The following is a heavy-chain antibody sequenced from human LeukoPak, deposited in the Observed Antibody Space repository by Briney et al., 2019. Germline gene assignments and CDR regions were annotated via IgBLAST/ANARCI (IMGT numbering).Heavy chain of an antibody. CDR1: GFTLGDYG. V-gene: IGHV3-20*04. D-gene: IGHD5-24*01. CDR3: ARDKMATIGAFDI. Sequence: GEPLTLCCAVSGFTLGDYGMSWVRQAPEKGIEWVSGINWNGGSTGYADSVKGRFTISRDNAKNSLYLQMNSLRGEDTALYYCARDKMATIGAFDIWGQGTMVTVSS. J-gene: IGHJ3*02. CDR2: INWNGGST.